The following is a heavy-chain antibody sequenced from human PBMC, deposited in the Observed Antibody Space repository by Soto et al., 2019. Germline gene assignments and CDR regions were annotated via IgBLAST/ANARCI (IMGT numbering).Heavy chain of an antibody. D-gene: IGHD2-2*01. J-gene: IGHJ6*02. CDR3: ARGGQECSSTGCAYIYDGMDG. CDR1: GYNFGHDG. CDR2: ISAYNGNT. Sequence: SVKVSYKASGYNFGHDGIGWVRPAPGQGLEWVGWISAYNGNTHHAQNVQGRVTMTTDTSTSTAYMELRSLTSDDTAVYYCARGGQECSSTGCAYIYDGMDGWGQGTTVTVSS. V-gene: IGHV1-18*01.